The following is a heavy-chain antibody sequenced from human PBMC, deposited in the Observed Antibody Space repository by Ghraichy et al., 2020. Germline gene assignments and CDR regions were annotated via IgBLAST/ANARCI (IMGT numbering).Heavy chain of an antibody. CDR1: GGSISSSSYY. V-gene: IGHV4-39*01. CDR3: ASETTTGTTYAFDI. J-gene: IGHJ3*02. CDR2: IYYSGST. Sequence: SETLSLTCTVSGGSISSSSYYWGWIRQPPGKGLEWIGSIYYSGSTYYNPSLKSRVTISVDTSKNQFSLKLSSVTAADTAVYYCASETTTGTTYAFDIWGQGTMVTVSS. D-gene: IGHD1-1*01.